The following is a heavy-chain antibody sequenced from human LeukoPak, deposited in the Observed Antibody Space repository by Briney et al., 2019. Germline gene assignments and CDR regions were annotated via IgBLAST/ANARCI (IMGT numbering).Heavy chain of an antibody. CDR3: ALSYFSGSDFWSGYVSGGPYYHAFDI. CDR1: GGSISSSSYY. J-gene: IGHJ3*02. D-gene: IGHD3-3*01. V-gene: IGHV4-39*01. Sequence: PSETLSLTCTVSGGSISSSSYYWGWIRQPPGKGLEWIGSIYYSGSTNYNPSLKSRVTISVDTSKNQFSLKLSSVTAADTAVYYCALSYFSGSDFWSGYVSGGPYYHAFDIWGQGTMVTVSS. CDR2: IYYSGST.